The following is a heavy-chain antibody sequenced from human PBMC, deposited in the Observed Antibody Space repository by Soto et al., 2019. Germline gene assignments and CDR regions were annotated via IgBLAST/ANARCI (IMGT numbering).Heavy chain of an antibody. V-gene: IGHV3-23*01. CDR2: ISGSGATT. CDR3: AKRGGTAAGTGYFDY. J-gene: IGHJ4*02. Sequence: EVQLLESGGGLVQPGGSLRLSCAASGFTFSSYAMNWVRQAPGKGLEWVSAISGSGATTYYADSVEGRFTISRDNSKNTLYLQMNILRHEDTAIYYCAKRGGTAAGTGYFDYWGQGTLVTVSS. CDR1: GFTFSSYA. D-gene: IGHD6-13*01.